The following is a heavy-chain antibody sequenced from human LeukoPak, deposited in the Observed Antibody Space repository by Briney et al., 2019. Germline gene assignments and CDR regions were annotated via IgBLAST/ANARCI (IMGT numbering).Heavy chain of an antibody. CDR3: ARVETGMIVVARPNGWFDP. D-gene: IGHD3-22*01. V-gene: IGHV4-59*01. CDR2: IYYSGST. J-gene: IGHJ5*02. CDR1: GGSISSYY. Sequence: SETLSLTCTVSGGSISSYYWSWIRQPPGKGLEWIGYIYYSGSTNYNPSLKSRVTISVDTSKNQFSLKLSSVTAADTAVYYCARVETGMIVVARPNGWFDPWGQGTLVTVSS.